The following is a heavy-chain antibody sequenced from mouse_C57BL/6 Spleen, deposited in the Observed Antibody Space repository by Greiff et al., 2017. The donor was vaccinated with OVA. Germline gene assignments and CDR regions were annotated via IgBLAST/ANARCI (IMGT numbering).Heavy chain of an antibody. CDR1: GYSITSGYY. V-gene: IGHV3-6*01. CDR2: ISYDGSN. CDR3: ARPGYYGSSDYAMDY. J-gene: IGHJ4*01. Sequence: DVQLQESGPGLVKPSQSLSLTCSVTGYSITSGYYWNWIRQFPGNKLEWMGYISYDGSNNYNPSLKNRISITRDTSKNQFFLKLNSVTTEDTATYYCARPGYYGSSDYAMDYWGQGTSVTVSS. D-gene: IGHD1-1*01.